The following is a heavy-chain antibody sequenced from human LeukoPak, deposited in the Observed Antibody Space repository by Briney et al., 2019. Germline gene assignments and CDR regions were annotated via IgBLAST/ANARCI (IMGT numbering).Heavy chain of an antibody. D-gene: IGHD3-3*02. CDR3: ARDGSIRTYNWFDP. Sequence: PGGSLRLSCAASGFTFSSYNFNWVRQAPGKGLEWVSSISSSSTYTYYADSVKGRFTIPRDNAKNSLFLQMNSLRAEDTAVYYCARDGSIRTYNWFDPWGQGTLVTVSS. CDR1: GFTFSSYN. V-gene: IGHV3-21*01. J-gene: IGHJ5*02. CDR2: ISSSSTYT.